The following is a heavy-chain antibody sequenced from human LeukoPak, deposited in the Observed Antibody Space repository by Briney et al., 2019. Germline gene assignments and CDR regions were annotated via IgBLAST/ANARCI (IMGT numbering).Heavy chain of an antibody. CDR1: GYTFTGYY. J-gene: IGHJ4*02. CDR2: INPNSGGT. CDR3: RTDRYGDYGDFIDY. V-gene: IGHV1-2*02. Sequence: ASVKVSCKASGYTFTGYYMHWVRQAPGQGLEWMGWINPNSGGTNYAQKFQGRVTMTRDTSISTAYMELSRLRSDDTAVYYCRTDRYGDYGDFIDYWGQGTLVTVCS. D-gene: IGHD4-17*01.